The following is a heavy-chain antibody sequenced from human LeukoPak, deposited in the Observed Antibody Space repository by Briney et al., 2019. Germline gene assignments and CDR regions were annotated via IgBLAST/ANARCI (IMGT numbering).Heavy chain of an antibody. CDR2: IYYSGST. CDR1: GGSISNGNYY. Sequence: SETLSLTCTVSGGSISNGNYYWGWIRQPPGKGLEWIGSIYYSGSTYYSPSLKSRVTISVDTSKNQFSLKLNSVTAADTAVYYCAGHCSGGSCYIVFDYWGQGTLVTVSS. V-gene: IGHV4-39*01. J-gene: IGHJ4*02. D-gene: IGHD2-15*01. CDR3: AGHCSGGSCYIVFDY.